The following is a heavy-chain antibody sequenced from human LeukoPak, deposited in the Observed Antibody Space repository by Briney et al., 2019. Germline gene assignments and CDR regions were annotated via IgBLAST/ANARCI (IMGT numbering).Heavy chain of an antibody. D-gene: IGHD3-22*01. J-gene: IGHJ2*01. Sequence: SVKVSCKASRGTVISYAISWVRQAPGQGLGWMGGIITIFGTANYAQKFQGRVTITTDESTSTAYMELSSLTSEDTAVYYCARSFDSSGYPYWYFDLWGRGTLVTVSS. V-gene: IGHV1-69*05. CDR3: ARSFDSSGYPYWYFDL. CDR2: IITIFGTA. CDR1: RGTVISYA.